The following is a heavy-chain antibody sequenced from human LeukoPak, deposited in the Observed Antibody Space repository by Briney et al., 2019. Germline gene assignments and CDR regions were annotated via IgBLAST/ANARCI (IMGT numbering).Heavy chain of an antibody. CDR3: AKAMDTSMVPDLNY. CDR1: GYTFTSYA. Sequence: ASVKVSCKASGYTFTSYAISWVRQAPGQGLEWMGWINPNGNAARYAQRFQGRVTMTTDSSIDTAYMELSSLTSDDTAIYYCAKAMDTSMVPDLNYWGQGTLVTVSS. D-gene: IGHD5-18*01. J-gene: IGHJ4*02. V-gene: IGHV1-2*02. CDR2: INPNGNAA.